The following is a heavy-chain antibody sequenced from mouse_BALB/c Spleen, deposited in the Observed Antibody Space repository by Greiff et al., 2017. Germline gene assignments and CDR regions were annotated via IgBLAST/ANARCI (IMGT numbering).Heavy chain of an antibody. J-gene: IGHJ1*01. V-gene: IGHV2-9*02. Sequence: VQLVESGPGLVAPSQSLSITCTVSGFSLTSYGVHWVRQPPGKGLEWLGVIWAGGSTNYNSAPRSRLSISKDNSKSQVFLKMNSLQTDDTAMYYCARDPLTGYFDVWGAGTTVTVSS. CDR3: ARDPLTGYFDV. CDR1: GFSLTSYG. CDR2: IWAGGST.